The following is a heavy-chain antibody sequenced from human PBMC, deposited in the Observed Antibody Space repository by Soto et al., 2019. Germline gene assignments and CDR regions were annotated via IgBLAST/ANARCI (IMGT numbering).Heavy chain of an antibody. V-gene: IGHV3-49*03. CDR2: IRSKTYGATT. J-gene: IGHJ5*02. D-gene: IGHD6-6*01. CDR1: GFTFGDYA. Sequence: PGGSLRLSCTASGFTFGDYAMSWFRQSPGKGLEWVGFIRSKTYGATTEYAASVKGRFTISRDDSKSIAHLQMNSLKTEDTAVYYCTRDPHGQLGDGHWFDPWGQGTLVTVSS. CDR3: TRDPHGQLGDGHWFDP.